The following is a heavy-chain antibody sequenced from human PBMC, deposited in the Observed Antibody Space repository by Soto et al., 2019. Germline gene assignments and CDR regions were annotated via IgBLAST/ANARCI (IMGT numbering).Heavy chain of an antibody. CDR3: ARYLDYGDYRGYQDENYYYYMDV. CDR1: GFTFSSYS. CDR2: ISSSSSSTI. J-gene: IGHJ6*03. Sequence: GGSLRLSCAASGFTFSSYSMNWVRQAPGKGLEWVSYISSSSSSTIYYADSVKGRFTISRDNAKNSLYLQMNSLRAEDTAVYYCARYLDYGDYRGYQDENYYYYMDVWGKGTTVTVSS. D-gene: IGHD4-17*01. V-gene: IGHV3-48*01.